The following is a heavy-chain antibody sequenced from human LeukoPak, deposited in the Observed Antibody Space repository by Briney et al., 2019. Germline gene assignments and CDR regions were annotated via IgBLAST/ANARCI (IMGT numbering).Heavy chain of an antibody. CDR1: GFTFSSYA. D-gene: IGHD3-10*01. CDR2: ISGSGGST. CDR3: AKGITMVRGLISYYYYGMDV. V-gene: IGHV3-23*01. Sequence: PGGSLRLSCAASGFTFSSYAMSWVRQAPGKGLEWVSAISGSGGSTYYADSVKGRFTISGDNSKTTLYLQVNSLRAEDTAVYYCAKGITMVRGLISYYYYGMDVWGQGTTVTVSS. J-gene: IGHJ6*02.